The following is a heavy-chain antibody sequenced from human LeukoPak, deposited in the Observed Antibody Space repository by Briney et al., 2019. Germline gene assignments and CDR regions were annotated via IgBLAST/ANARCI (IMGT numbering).Heavy chain of an antibody. CDR1: GFTFSSYG. Sequence: GGSLRLSCAASGFTFSSYGMLWVRQAPGEGLEWVEVISYDGSNKYYADSVKGRFTISRDNSKNTLYLQMNSLRAEDTAVYYCARLSGSYYGLYYYGMDVWGQGTTVTVSS. CDR3: ARLSGSYYGLYYYGMDV. D-gene: IGHD1-26*01. CDR2: ISYDGSNK. J-gene: IGHJ6*02. V-gene: IGHV3-30*03.